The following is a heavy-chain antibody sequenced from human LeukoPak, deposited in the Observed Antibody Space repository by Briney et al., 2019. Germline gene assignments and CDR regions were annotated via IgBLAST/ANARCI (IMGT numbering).Heavy chain of an antibody. CDR3: ARDRGDSSGYFDY. Sequence: GGSLRLSCAASGFTVSSNYMSWVRQAPGKGLEWVSVIYSGGSTYYADSVKGRFTTSRHNSKNTLYLQMNSLRAEDTAVYYCARDRGDSSGYFDYWGQGTLVTVSS. D-gene: IGHD3-22*01. V-gene: IGHV3-53*04. CDR2: IYSGGST. CDR1: GFTVSSNY. J-gene: IGHJ4*02.